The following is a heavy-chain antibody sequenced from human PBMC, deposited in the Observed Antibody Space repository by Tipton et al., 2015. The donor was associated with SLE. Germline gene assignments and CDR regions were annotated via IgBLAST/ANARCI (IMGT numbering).Heavy chain of an antibody. CDR3: ASLSATRYDLYGMDV. V-gene: IGHV4/OR15-8*02. D-gene: IGHD2-15*01. J-gene: IGHJ6*02. CDR2: ISHSGST. Sequence: NWVRQPPGKGLEWIGKISHSGSTNYNPSLKSRVTISIDKSKNQFSLRLTSVTAADRAVYYCASLSATRYDLYGMDVWGPGTTVTVSS.